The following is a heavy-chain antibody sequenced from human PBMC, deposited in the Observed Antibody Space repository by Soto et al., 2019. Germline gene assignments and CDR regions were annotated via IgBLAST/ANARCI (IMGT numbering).Heavy chain of an antibody. J-gene: IGHJ6*02. Sequence: PSETLSLTCAVYGGSFSCYYWSWIRQPPGKGLEWIGEINHSGSTNYNPSLKSRVTISVDTSKNQFSLKLSSVTAADTAVYYCATGVVVVPGEDYYGMDVWGQGTTVTVSS. D-gene: IGHD2-2*01. CDR3: ATGVVVVPGEDYYGMDV. CDR2: INHSGST. V-gene: IGHV4-34*01. CDR1: GGSFSCYY.